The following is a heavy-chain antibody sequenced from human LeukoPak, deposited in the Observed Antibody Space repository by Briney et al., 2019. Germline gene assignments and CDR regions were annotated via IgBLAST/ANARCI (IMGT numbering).Heavy chain of an antibody. CDR3: ARGPRRIVGATSWFDP. CDR2: ISAYNGNT. CDR1: GYTFTSYG. D-gene: IGHD1-26*01. Sequence: ASVKVSCKASGYTFTSYGISWVRQAPGQGLEWMGWISAYNGNTNYAQKLQGRVTMTTDTSTSTAYMELRSLRSDDTAVYYCARGPRRIVGATSWFDPWGQGTLVTVSS. V-gene: IGHV1-18*01. J-gene: IGHJ5*02.